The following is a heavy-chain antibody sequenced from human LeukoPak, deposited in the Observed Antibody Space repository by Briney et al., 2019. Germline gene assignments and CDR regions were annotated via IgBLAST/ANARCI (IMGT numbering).Heavy chain of an antibody. Sequence: SSETLSLTCAVYGGSFSGYYWSWIRQPPGKGLEWIGEINHSGSTNYNPSLKSRVTISVDTSKNQFSLKLSSVTAADTAVYYCARTYYDFWSGYYRPEGWFDPWGQGTLVTVSS. CDR1: GGSFSGYY. CDR2: INHSGST. J-gene: IGHJ5*02. CDR3: ARTYYDFWSGYYRPEGWFDP. D-gene: IGHD3-3*01. V-gene: IGHV4-34*01.